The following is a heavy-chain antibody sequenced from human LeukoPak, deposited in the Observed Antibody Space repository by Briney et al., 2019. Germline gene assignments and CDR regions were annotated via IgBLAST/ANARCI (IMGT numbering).Heavy chain of an antibody. Sequence: PSETLSLTCAVYGGSFSGYYWSWIRQPPGKGLEWIGEINHSGSTNYNPSLKSRVTISVDTSKNQFSLKLSSVTAADTAVYYCARYCSGGSCYGDYFDYWGQGTLVTVSS. J-gene: IGHJ4*02. CDR2: INHSGST. D-gene: IGHD2-15*01. CDR1: GGSFSGYY. V-gene: IGHV4-34*01. CDR3: ARYCSGGSCYGDYFDY.